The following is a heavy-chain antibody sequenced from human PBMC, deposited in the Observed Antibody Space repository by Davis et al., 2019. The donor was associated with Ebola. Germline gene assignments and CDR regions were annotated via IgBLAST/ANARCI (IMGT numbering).Heavy chain of an antibody. J-gene: IGHJ5*02. V-gene: IGHV4-34*01. CDR1: GGSFSGYY. CDR3: VAAKNWFDP. Sequence: SETLSLTCAVYGGSFSGYYWSWIRQAPGKGLEWIGTIYYSGSTYYNPSLKSRVTISVDTSKNQFSLKLSSVTAADTAVYYCVAAKNWFDPWGQGTLVTVSS. D-gene: IGHD2-15*01. CDR2: IYYSGST.